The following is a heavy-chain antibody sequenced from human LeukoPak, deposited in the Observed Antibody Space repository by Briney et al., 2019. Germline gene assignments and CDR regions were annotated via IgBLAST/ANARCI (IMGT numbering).Heavy chain of an antibody. V-gene: IGHV3-30*18. D-gene: IGHD4-17*01. CDR3: AKDQDGGYMAYYFDY. CDR1: GFTFSSYG. J-gene: IGHJ4*02. Sequence: GGSLRLSCAASGFTFSSYGMHWVRQAPGKGLEWVAVISYDGSNKYYADSVKGRFTISRDNSKNTLYLQMNSLRAEDTAVYYCAKDQDGGYMAYYFDYWGQGTLVTVSS. CDR2: ISYDGSNK.